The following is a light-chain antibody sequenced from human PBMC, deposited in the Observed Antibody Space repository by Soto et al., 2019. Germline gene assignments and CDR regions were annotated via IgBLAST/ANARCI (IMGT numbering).Light chain of an antibody. CDR2: DVS. CDR3: QQYNFYSNT. Sequence: DIPMTQSPSTLSASVGDSVTITCRASQNVHSWLAWYQQKPGKAPKLLIYDVSSLESGVPSRFSGSGSGTEFTLTIGSLQPDDFATYYCQQYNFYSNTFGQGTTLEIK. V-gene: IGKV1-5*01. CDR1: QNVHSW. J-gene: IGKJ2*01.